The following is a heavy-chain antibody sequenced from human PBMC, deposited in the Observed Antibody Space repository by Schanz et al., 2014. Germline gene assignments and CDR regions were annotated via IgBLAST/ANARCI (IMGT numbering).Heavy chain of an antibody. V-gene: IGHV3-48*01. Sequence: EVQLVESGGGLVQPGGSLRLSCAASAFIFRSYSMHWVRQAPGKGLEWVSYISRSSSTIYYADSVRGRFTISRDNAKNSLYLQMNSLRAEDTAVYYCARDKGGYYPFDYWGQGTLVTVSS. J-gene: IGHJ4*02. CDR1: AFIFRSYS. CDR3: ARDKGGYYPFDY. D-gene: IGHD3-22*01. CDR2: ISRSSSTI.